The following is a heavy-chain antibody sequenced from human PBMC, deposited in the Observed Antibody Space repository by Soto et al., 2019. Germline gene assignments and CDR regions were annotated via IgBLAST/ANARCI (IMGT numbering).Heavy chain of an antibody. CDR1: GFTFSSYD. CDR3: ARAYSGVWFDP. J-gene: IGHJ5*02. D-gene: IGHD3-10*01. Sequence: GGSLRLSCAASGFTFSSYDMYWVRQATGKGLEWVSTITVGGDTYYPGSVKGRFTISRENAKNSLYLQMNSLRAGDTAVYYCARAYSGVWFDPWGQGTLVTVSS. V-gene: IGHV3-13*04. CDR2: ITVGGDT.